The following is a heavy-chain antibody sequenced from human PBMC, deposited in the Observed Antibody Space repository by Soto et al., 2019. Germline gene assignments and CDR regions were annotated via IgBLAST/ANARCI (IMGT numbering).Heavy chain of an antibody. Sequence: GESLKISCKGSGYSFTSYWIGWVRQMPGKGLEWMGIIYPGDSDTRYSPSFQGQVTISADKSISTAYLQWSSLKASDTAMYYCASQGNYYGSRSYYNVGAFDIWGQGTMVTVSS. J-gene: IGHJ3*02. V-gene: IGHV5-51*01. D-gene: IGHD3-10*01. CDR3: ASQGNYYGSRSYYNVGAFDI. CDR1: GYSFTSYW. CDR2: IYPGDSDT.